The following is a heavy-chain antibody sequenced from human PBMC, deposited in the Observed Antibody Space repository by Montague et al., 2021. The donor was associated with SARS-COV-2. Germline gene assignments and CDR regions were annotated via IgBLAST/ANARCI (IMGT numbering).Heavy chain of an antibody. V-gene: IGHV3-30*04. CDR1: GFTFSRAV. Sequence: SLRLSCAASGFTFSRAVMHWVRQAPGKGLEWVAVISYDGRSEHYADSVEGRFSISRDNSENTVSLQMNSLRAEDTALYHCARRMESAKWSDGLDVWGQGTTVTVSS. J-gene: IGHJ6*02. D-gene: IGHD4/OR15-4a*01. CDR2: ISYDGRSE. CDR3: ARRMESAKWSDGLDV.